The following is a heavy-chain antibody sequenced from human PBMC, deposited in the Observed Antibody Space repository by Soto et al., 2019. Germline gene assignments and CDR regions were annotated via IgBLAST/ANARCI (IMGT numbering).Heavy chain of an antibody. D-gene: IGHD3-10*01. J-gene: IGHJ6*02. CDR2: IYYNSGDT. CDR3: AREQGGNLLKGSGMDV. CDR1: GSSINSGGYY. V-gene: IGHV4-31*03. Sequence: QVQLQESGPGLVRPSQTLSLTCTVSGSSINSGGYYWSWIRQHPVKGLEWIGYIYYNSGDTYYNPSLKSRVAISVETFKNQISLKLSSVTAADTAVYYCAREQGGNLLKGSGMDVWGQGTTVIVS.